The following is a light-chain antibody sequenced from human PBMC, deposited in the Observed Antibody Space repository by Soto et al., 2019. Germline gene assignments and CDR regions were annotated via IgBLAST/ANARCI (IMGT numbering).Light chain of an antibody. CDR1: QDIRND. CDR2: GAS. V-gene: IGKV1-6*01. CDR3: LQNYNHPCT. J-gene: IGKJ2*02. Sequence: AIQRTQSPSSLSASVGDRVTITCGASQDIRNDLGWYQQKPGKPPKPLIYGASTLQSCVPSRFSGSRSGTAYTLTLSSLQPEDFATYSCLQNYNHPCTVGQGTKV.